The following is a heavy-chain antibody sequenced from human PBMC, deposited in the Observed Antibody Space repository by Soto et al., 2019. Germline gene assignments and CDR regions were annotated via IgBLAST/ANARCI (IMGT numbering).Heavy chain of an antibody. CDR3: ARGQRQLATILFDY. V-gene: IGHV4-39*07. CDR1: GGSISSSSYY. D-gene: IGHD6-13*01. J-gene: IGHJ4*02. Sequence: SETLSLTCTVSGGSISSSSYYWGWIRQPPGKGLEWIGYIYYSGSTYYNPSLKSRVTISVDTSKNQFSLKLSSVTAADTAVYYCARGQRQLATILFDYWGQGTLVTVS. CDR2: IYYSGST.